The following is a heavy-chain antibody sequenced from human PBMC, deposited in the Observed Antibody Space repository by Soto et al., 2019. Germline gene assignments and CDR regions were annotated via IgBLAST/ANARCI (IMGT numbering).Heavy chain of an antibody. J-gene: IGHJ5*02. CDR1: GASMNSGDFY. V-gene: IGHV4-30-4*01. CDR2: IRNSGST. D-gene: IGHD1-26*01. Sequence: QVQLQESGPGLVKPSMTLSLSCTVSGASMNSGDFYWSWIRQPPGKGLEWIGYIRNSGSTSYNPSLKSRVIMSVDTSKNHFFLKVTSVNVADTAVYYCASGATWGQGTLVIVSS. CDR3: ASGAT.